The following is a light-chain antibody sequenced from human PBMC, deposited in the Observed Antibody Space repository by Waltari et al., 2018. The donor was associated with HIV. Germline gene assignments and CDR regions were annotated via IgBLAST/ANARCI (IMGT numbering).Light chain of an antibody. CDR2: EAS. V-gene: IGKV1-12*01. Sequence: IQMTQSPSSVSVAVGGAVSINCRASQNIGTTLAWYQLKSNKAPSLLLYEASRLDDGVPARFSGSGSKSNFSLDITNFQPEDYGIYVCQQAKTFPHTFAGGTRVE. CDR1: QNIGTT. CDR3: QQAKTFPHT. J-gene: IGKJ4*01.